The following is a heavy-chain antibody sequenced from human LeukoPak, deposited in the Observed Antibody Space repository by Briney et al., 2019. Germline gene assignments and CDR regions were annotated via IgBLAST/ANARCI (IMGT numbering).Heavy chain of an antibody. CDR3: ARVRYYYGSGIQYYFVY. J-gene: IGHJ4*02. Sequence: GGSLRLSCAASGFTFSSYWMHWVRQAPGKGLVWVSRINSDGSSTTYADSVKGRFTISRDTAKNTLYLQMNSLRAEDTAVYYCARVRYYYGSGIQYYFVYWGQGTLVTVSS. CDR2: INSDGSST. D-gene: IGHD3-10*01. CDR1: GFTFSSYW. V-gene: IGHV3-74*01.